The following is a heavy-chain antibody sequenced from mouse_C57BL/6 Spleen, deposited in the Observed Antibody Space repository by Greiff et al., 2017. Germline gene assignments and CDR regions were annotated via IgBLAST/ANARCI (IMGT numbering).Heavy chain of an antibody. D-gene: IGHD4-1*01. J-gene: IGHJ2*01. CDR2: ISSGSSTI. V-gene: IGHV5-17*01. CDR1: GFTFSDYG. CDR3: ARETGSGDYFDY. Sequence: DVMLVESGGGLVKPGGSLKLSCAASGFTFSDYGMHWVRQAPEKGLEWVAYISSGSSTIYYADTVKGRFTISRDNAKNTLFLQMTSLRSEDTAMYYCARETGSGDYFDYWGQGTTLTVSS.